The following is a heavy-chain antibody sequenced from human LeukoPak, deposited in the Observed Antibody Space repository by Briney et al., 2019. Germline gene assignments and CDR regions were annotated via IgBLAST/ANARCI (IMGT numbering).Heavy chain of an antibody. V-gene: IGHV3-21*01. CDR2: ISRRSTYI. Sequence: GGSLRLSCAASGFTVSNYTINWVRQPPGKGLERVSSISRRSTYIYYADSVKGRFTISKDKAKNSLYLQMDSLRAEDTAAYYCARAQVGYNWFDPWGQGTVVTVSS. CDR3: ARAQVGYNWFDP. J-gene: IGHJ5*02. D-gene: IGHD1-26*01. CDR1: GFTVSNYT.